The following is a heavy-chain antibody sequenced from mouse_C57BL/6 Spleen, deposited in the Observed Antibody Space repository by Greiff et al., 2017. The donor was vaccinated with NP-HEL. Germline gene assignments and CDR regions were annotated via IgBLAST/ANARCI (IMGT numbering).Heavy chain of an antibody. V-gene: IGHV5-16*01. J-gene: IGHJ4*01. Sequence: EVMLVESEGGLVQPGSSMKLSCTASGFTFSDYYMAWVRQVPEKGLEWVANINYDGSSTYYLDSLKSRFIISRDNAKNILYLQMSSLKSEDTATYYCAREKGLYYAMDYWGQGTSVTVSS. D-gene: IGHD3-3*01. CDR3: AREKGLYYAMDY. CDR2: INYDGSST. CDR1: GFTFSDYY.